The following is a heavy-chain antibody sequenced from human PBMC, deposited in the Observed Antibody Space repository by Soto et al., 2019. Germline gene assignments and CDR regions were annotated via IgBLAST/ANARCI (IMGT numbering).Heavy chain of an antibody. J-gene: IGHJ6*03. Sequence: PSETLSLTCTVSGGSISSGGYYWSWIRQHPGKGLEWIGYIYYSGSTYYNPSLKSRVTISVDTSKNQFSLKLSSVTAADTAVYYCAREGPMWDGYCSSTSYSCYYYYMDVWGKGTTVTVSS. CDR2: IYYSGST. CDR3: AREGPMWDGYCSSTSYSCYYYYMDV. V-gene: IGHV4-31*03. D-gene: IGHD2-2*03. CDR1: GGSISSGGYY.